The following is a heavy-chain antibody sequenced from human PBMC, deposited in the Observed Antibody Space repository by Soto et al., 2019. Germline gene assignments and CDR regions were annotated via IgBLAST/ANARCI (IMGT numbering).Heavy chain of an antibody. V-gene: IGHV1-3*01. CDR1: GYTFTSYA. CDR3: ARGSYYYYGMDV. CDR2: INAGNGNT. J-gene: IGHJ6*02. Sequence: QVQLVQSGAEVKKPGASVKVSCEASGYTFTSYAMHWVRQAPGQRLEWMGWINAGNGNTKYSQKFQGRVTITRDTSASTAYMELSSLRSEDTAVYYCARGSYYYYGMDVWGQGTTVTVSS.